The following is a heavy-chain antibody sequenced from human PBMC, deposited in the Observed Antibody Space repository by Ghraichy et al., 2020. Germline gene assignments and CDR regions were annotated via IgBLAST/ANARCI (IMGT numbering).Heavy chain of an antibody. D-gene: IGHD6-13*01. J-gene: IGHJ5*02. V-gene: IGHV4-34*01. CDR1: GGSFSGYY. CDR2: INHSGST. Sequence: SETLSLTCAVYGGSFSGYYWSWIRQPPGKGLEWIGEINHSGSTNYNPSLKSRVTISVDTSKNKFSLKLSSVTAADTAVYYCARSQQGYTLIKAFDPWGQGTLVTVSS. CDR3: ARSQQGYTLIKAFDP.